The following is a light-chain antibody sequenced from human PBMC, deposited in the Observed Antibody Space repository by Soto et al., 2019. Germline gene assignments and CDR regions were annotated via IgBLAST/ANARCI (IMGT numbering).Light chain of an antibody. CDR3: SSHAVTNLA. J-gene: IGLJ3*02. CDR2: EVN. Sequence: QSALTQPPSASGSLGQSVTISCTGTGTDVGAYNYVSWYQQHPGQAPKLIISEVNKRPSGVPDRFSGSKSGNTASLTVSGLQGEDEADYYCSSHAVTNLAFGGGTKVTVL. CDR1: GTDVGAYNY. V-gene: IGLV2-8*01.